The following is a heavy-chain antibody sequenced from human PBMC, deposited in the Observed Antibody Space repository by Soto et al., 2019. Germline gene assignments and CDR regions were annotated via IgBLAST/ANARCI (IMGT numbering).Heavy chain of an antibody. CDR2: IYYSGST. Sequence: QVQLQESGPGLVKPSQTLSLTCTVSGGSINSGDYYWSWIRQPPGKGLEWIGYIYYSGSTYNNPSLKSRVTISVDTSKNQFSLKLSSVTAADTAVYYCARDGPRWGGWFDPWGQGTLVTVSS. J-gene: IGHJ5*02. CDR3: ARDGPRWGGWFDP. CDR1: GGSINSGDYY. D-gene: IGHD3-16*01. V-gene: IGHV4-30-4*01.